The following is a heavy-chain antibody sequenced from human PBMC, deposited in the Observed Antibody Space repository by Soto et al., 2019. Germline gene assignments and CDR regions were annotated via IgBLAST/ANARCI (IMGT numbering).Heavy chain of an antibody. CDR2: IYSGGST. CDR1: GFTVSSNY. J-gene: IGHJ6*03. Sequence: GGSLRLSCAASGFTVSSNYMSWVRQAPGKGLEWVSVIYSGGSTYYADSVKGRFTISRDNSKNTLYLQMNSLRAEDTAVYYCARGIKQWLGYMDVWGKGTTVTVSS. CDR3: ARGIKQWLGYMDV. D-gene: IGHD6-19*01. V-gene: IGHV3-66*01.